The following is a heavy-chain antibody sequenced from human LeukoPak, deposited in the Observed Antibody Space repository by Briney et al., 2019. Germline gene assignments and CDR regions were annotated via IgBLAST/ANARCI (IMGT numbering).Heavy chain of an antibody. CDR2: FDPEDGET. J-gene: IGHJ4*02. D-gene: IGHD2-8*01. Sequence: ASVKVSCKVSGYTLTELSMHWVRQAPGKGLEWMGGFDPEDGETIYAQKFRGRVTMTEDTSTDTAYMGLSSLRSEDTAVYHCARGYCTNAACSLGPTQAWGQGILVTVSS. CDR3: ARGYCTNAACSLGPTQA. V-gene: IGHV1-24*01. CDR1: GYTLTELS.